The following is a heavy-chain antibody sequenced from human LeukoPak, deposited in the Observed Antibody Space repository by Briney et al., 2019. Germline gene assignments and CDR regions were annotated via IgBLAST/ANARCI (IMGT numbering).Heavy chain of an antibody. V-gene: IGHV4-30-4*01. CDR1: GGSIRSDDCY. J-gene: IGHJ5*02. D-gene: IGHD6-6*01. CDR3: ARVYSSAKLNWLDP. CDR2: IFHSGNT. Sequence: SQTLSLTCIVSGGSIRSDDCYWSWIRQSPGMGLEWIGYIFHSGNTFYNPSLKSRVTISVDTSKNHFSLDLTPVTAADTAVYSCARVYSSAKLNWLDPWGQGTLVTVSS.